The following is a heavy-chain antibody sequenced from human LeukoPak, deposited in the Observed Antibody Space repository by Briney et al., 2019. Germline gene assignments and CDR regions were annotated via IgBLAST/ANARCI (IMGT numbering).Heavy chain of an antibody. CDR2: INPNSGGT. CDR3: ARIPYYYDNIGRGYFDY. J-gene: IGHJ4*02. CDR1: GYTFTGYY. Sequence: GASVKVSCKTSGYTFTGYYMHWVRQAPGQGLEWMGWINPNSGGTRYAQKFQGRVTMTRDTSISTASMELTRLRSDDTAMYYCARIPYYYDNIGRGYFDYWGQGTLVTVSS. D-gene: IGHD3-22*01. V-gene: IGHV1-2*02.